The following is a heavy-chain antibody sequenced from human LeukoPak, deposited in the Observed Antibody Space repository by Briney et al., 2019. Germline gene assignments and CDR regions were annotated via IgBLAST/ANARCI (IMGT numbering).Heavy chain of an antibody. CDR1: GYTFTGYY. V-gene: IGHV1-18*04. J-gene: IGHJ4*02. CDR3: ARDISRISMVRGVIRFDH. CDR2: ISDYKGNT. Sequence: ASVKVSCKASGYTFTGYYMHWVRQAPGQGLEWMGWISDYKGNTKYAQKIQGRVTMTTDTSTSTAYMELRSLRSDDTAVYYCARDISRISMVRGVIRFDHWGQGTLVTVSS. D-gene: IGHD3-10*01.